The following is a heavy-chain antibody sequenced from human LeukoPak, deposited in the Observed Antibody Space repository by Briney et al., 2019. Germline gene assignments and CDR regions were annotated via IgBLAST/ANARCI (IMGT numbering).Heavy chain of an antibody. CDR3: AKLGFGEPIGDY. CDR2: IRYDGSNK. D-gene: IGHD3-10*01. J-gene: IGHJ4*02. Sequence: GGSLRLSCAASGFTFSSYGMHWVRQAPGKGLGWVAFIRYDGSNKYYADSVKGRFTISRDNSKNTLYLQMNSLRAEDTAVYYCAKLGFGEPIGDYWGQGTLVTVSS. V-gene: IGHV3-30*02. CDR1: GFTFSSYG.